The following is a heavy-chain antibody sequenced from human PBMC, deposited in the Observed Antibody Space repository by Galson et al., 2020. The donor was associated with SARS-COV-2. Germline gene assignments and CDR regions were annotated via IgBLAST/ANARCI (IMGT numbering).Heavy chain of an antibody. D-gene: IGHD3-22*01. CDR1: GFTFSDYY. CDR2: MSTSGSTI. J-gene: IGHJ3*01. V-gene: IGHV3-11*01. Sequence: GESLKISCAASGFTFSDYYMSWIRQAPGKGLEWVSYMSTSGSTIHYADSVKGRFTISRDNGKNSLRLQMNSLRAEDTAVYYCARVGRYYESTDAFDVWGQGTMVTVSS. CDR3: ARVGRYYESTDAFDV.